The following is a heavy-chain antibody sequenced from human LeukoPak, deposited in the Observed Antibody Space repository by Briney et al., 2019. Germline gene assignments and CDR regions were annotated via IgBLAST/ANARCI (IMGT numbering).Heavy chain of an antibody. CDR1: GFTFSAYW. J-gene: IGHJ4*02. D-gene: IGHD1-26*01. CDR3: AALIIGRPFDY. Sequence: PGGSLRLSCVASGFTFSAYWMSWARQAPGKGLEYMASIKQDGSETYYVDSVKGRFTISRDNAKDSLDLQMNNLRAEDTAVYYCAALIIGRPFDYWGQGTLVIVSS. V-gene: IGHV3-7*03. CDR2: IKQDGSET.